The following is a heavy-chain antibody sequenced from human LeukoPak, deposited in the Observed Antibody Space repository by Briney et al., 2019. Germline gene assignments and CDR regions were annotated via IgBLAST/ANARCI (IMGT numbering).Heavy chain of an antibody. CDR1: SPFVSIYY. CDR3: ARRPWGTNGYHFDN. V-gene: IGHV4-59*08. J-gene: IGHJ4*02. Sequence: SDTLSLTCTVSSPFVSIYYWSWIRQPPGEGREWIGYIYYSASTNYHHSLKSRFTISADTSKNQFSLMLSSVTAADTAVYYCARRPWGTNGYHFDNWGQGTLVTVSS. D-gene: IGHD1/OR15-1a*01. CDR2: IYYSAST.